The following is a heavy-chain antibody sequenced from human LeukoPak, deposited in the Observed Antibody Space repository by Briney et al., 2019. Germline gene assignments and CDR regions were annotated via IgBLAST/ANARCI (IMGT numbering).Heavy chain of an antibody. CDR2: IISSSSYI. CDR1: GFTFSIYS. Sequence: GGSLTLSCAPSGFTFSIYSMNWVRQAPGKGREWVSSIISSSSYIYYADSVKGRFTISRDNAKNSLYLQMNSLRAEHTAVYYCARDLDSHSGSYDGYWGQGTLVTVSS. V-gene: IGHV3-21*01. CDR3: ARDLDSHSGSYDGY. J-gene: IGHJ4*02. D-gene: IGHD1-26*01.